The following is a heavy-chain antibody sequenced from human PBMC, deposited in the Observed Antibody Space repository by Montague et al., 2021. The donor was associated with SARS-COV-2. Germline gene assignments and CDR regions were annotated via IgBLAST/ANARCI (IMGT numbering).Heavy chain of an antibody. CDR1: GGSIGSGGYY. J-gene: IGHJ6*02. Sequence: TLSLTCTVSGGSIGSGGYYWSWIRQPAGKGLEWIGRIYTSGSTNYNPSLKSRVTISVDTSKNQFSLKLGSVTAADTAVYYRARGGWGGTDCSSTSCKPYYYYYGMDVWGQGTTVTVSS. CDR3: ARGGWGGTDCSSTSCKPYYYYYGMDV. V-gene: IGHV4-61*02. D-gene: IGHD2-2*01. CDR2: IYTSGST.